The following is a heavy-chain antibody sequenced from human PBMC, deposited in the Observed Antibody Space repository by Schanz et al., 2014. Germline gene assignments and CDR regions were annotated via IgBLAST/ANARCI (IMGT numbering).Heavy chain of an antibody. V-gene: IGHV1-46*01. J-gene: IGHJ4*02. D-gene: IGHD6-13*01. Sequence: QVQLVQSGAEVKKPGASVKVSCKASGYTFVSYSMHWVRQAPGQGLEWMGIINPSGGGTTYAQKFQGRVTMTRDTSTSTVYMELSSLRSEDTAVYYCASSGAGYSSSWDFDYWGQGTLVAGSS. CDR2: INPSGGGT. CDR3: ASSGAGYSSSWDFDY. CDR1: GYTFVSYS.